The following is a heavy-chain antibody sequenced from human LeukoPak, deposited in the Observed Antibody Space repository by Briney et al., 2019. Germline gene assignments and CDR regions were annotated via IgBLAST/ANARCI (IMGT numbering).Heavy chain of an antibody. CDR3: GRDRDVDTAMVLFDP. CDR2: ISSSGSTI. D-gene: IGHD5-18*01. J-gene: IGHJ5*02. Sequence: GGSLRLSCAASGFTFSDYYMSWIRQAPGKGLEWVSYISSSGSTIYYADSVKGRFTISRDNAKNSLYLQMNSLRAEDTAVYYCGRDRDVDTAMVLFDPWGQGTLVTVSS. CDR1: GFTFSDYY. V-gene: IGHV3-11*01.